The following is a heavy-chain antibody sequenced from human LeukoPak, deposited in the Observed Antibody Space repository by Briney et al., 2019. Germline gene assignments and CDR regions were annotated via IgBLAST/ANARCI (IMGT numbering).Heavy chain of an antibody. Sequence: SQALSLTCAISGDSVSNNRAAWNWIRQSPSRGLEWLGRTYYRSKWNYDYAIFVKSRITINPDTSKNQFSLQLNSVTPEDTAMYYCAKEGGPVDGFGCWGQGTLVTVSS. CDR3: AKEGGPVDGFGC. J-gene: IGHJ4*02. CDR2: TYYRSKWNY. V-gene: IGHV6-1*01. D-gene: IGHD3-10*01. CDR1: GDSVSNNRAA.